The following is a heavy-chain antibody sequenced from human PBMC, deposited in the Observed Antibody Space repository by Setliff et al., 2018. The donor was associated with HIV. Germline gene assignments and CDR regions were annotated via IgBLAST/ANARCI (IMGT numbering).Heavy chain of an antibody. CDR3: ARSNGQWLKNWFDP. D-gene: IGHD6-19*01. CDR2: ISSNGGST. V-gene: IGHV3-64*01. Sequence: PGGSLRLSCAVSGFTFSSYAMHWVRQAPGKGLEYVSTISSNGGSTYYANFVKGRLTISRDNSKNTLYLQMGSLRAEDMAVYYCARSNGQWLKNWFDPWGQGTTVT. J-gene: IGHJ5*01. CDR1: GFTFSSYA.